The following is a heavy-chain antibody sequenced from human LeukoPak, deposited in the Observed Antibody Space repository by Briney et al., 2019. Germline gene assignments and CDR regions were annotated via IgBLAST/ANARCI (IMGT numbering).Heavy chain of an antibody. Sequence: GASVKVSCKASGYTFTSYDINWVRQATGQGLEWMGWMNPNSGNTGYAQKFQGRVTMTRNTSISTAYMELSSLRSEDTAVYYCAGGRIVATSTSLAICWGQGTLVTVSS. CDR1: GYTFTSYD. CDR3: AGGRIVATSTSLAIC. CDR2: MNPNSGNT. V-gene: IGHV1-8*01. D-gene: IGHD5-12*01. J-gene: IGHJ4*02.